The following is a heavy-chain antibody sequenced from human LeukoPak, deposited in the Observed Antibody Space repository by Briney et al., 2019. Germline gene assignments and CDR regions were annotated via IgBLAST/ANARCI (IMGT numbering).Heavy chain of an antibody. Sequence: SETLSLTCTVSGGSIDSYWSWIRQPPGKGLEWIGYIYYSGSTNYNPSLKSRVTISVDTSKNQFSLKLSSVTAADTAVYHCARVNGDFWSGFDYWGQGTLVTVSS. CDR2: IYYSGST. CDR1: GGSIDSY. V-gene: IGHV4-59*08. D-gene: IGHD3-3*01. CDR3: ARVNGDFWSGFDY. J-gene: IGHJ4*02.